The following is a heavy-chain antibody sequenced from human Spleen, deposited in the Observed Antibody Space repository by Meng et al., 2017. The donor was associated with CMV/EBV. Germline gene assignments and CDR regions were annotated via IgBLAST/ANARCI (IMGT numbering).Heavy chain of an antibody. CDR1: GYTFTGHY. Sequence: ASVKVSCKASGYTFTGHYMHWVRQAPGQGLEWMGWINPNFGGTNYAQKFQGRVTVTTDTPTSTVYMELRGLRSDDTAVYYCARGCSSTTCYRGGSDGFDMWGQGTTVTVSS. CDR3: ARGCSSTTCYRGGSDGFDM. CDR2: INPNFGGT. J-gene: IGHJ3*02. D-gene: IGHD2-2*02. V-gene: IGHV1-2*02.